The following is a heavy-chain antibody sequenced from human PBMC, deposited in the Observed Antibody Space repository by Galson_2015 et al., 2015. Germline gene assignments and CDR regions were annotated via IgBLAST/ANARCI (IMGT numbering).Heavy chain of an antibody. Sequence: QSGAEVKKPGESLKISCKGSGYSFPSYWIGWVRQMPGKGLEWMGIIYPGDSDTRYSPSFQGQVTISADKSISTAYLQWSSLKASDTAMYYCARQRAYYYDSSGYYYGSAYYFDYWGQGTLVTVSS. CDR1: GYSFPSYW. CDR3: ARQRAYYYDSSGYYYGSAYYFDY. D-gene: IGHD3-22*01. J-gene: IGHJ4*02. V-gene: IGHV5-51*01. CDR2: IYPGDSDT.